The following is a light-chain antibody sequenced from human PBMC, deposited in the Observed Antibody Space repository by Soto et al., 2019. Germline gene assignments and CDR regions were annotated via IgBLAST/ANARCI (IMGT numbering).Light chain of an antibody. J-gene: IGKJ1*01. V-gene: IGKV3-11*01. CDR2: DAS. CDR3: QQRERT. Sequence: EIVLTQSPATLSLSPGEGATLSCRASQSINSYFAWYQQKPGQAPRLLIYDASNRATGIPARFSGSGSGTDFTLTISSLEPEDFAAYYCQQRERTFGQGTKVEIK. CDR1: QSINSY.